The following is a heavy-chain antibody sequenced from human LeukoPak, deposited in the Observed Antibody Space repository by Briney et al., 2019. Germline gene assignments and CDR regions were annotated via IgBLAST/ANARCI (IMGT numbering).Heavy chain of an antibody. J-gene: IGHJ3*01. D-gene: IGHD6-19*01. CDR2: IHHGGNT. CDR1: GYSVSSNSY. CDR3: ARWLGNGFDV. V-gene: IGHV4-38-2*02. Sequence: SETLSLTCIVSGYSVSSNSYWAWIQQSPGKGLEWIGIIHHGGNTYYNPSLMSRVTMSIDTSMNQCSLTLNSVTAADTAIFYCARWLGNGFDVWGQGTVVTVSS.